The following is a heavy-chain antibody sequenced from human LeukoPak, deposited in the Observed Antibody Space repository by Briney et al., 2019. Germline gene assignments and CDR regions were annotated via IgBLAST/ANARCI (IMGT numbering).Heavy chain of an antibody. D-gene: IGHD2-15*01. Sequence: GESLKISCKGSGYSFTSYWISWVRQMPGKGLEWMGRIDPSDSYTNYSPSLQGHVTISADKSISTAYLQWSSLKASDTAMYYCARRGAAFGNWFDPWGQGTLVTVSS. CDR1: GYSFTSYW. J-gene: IGHJ5*02. CDR3: ARRGAAFGNWFDP. CDR2: IDPSDSYT. V-gene: IGHV5-10-1*01.